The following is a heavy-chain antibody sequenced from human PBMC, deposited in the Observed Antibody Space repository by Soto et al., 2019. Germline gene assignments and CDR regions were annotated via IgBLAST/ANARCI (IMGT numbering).Heavy chain of an antibody. CDR2: MYYSGTT. D-gene: IGHD2-15*01. J-gene: IGHJ4*02. CDR3: AGGNRWSTLFHY. V-gene: IGHV4-31*03. CDR1: GGPISSGGYY. Sequence: QVQLQESGPGLVKPSLTLSLTCTVSGGPISSGGYYWSGIRQHPGMGLEWIGYMYYSGTTYYNPALKSRADISMDTSKTQFSLKLNTVTAADTAVYYCAGGNRWSTLFHYWGQGTLVTVSS.